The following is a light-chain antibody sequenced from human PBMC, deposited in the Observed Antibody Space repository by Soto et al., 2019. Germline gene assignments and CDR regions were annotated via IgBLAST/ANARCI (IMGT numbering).Light chain of an antibody. V-gene: IGKV1-9*01. CDR1: QGISSY. Sequence: DIQLTQSPSFLSASVGDRVTITCRASQGISSYLAWYQQKPGKAPNLLIYAASTLQSGVPSRFSGSGSGTEFTLTISSLQPEDFATYYCQQLNSYPRTFGQGTKV. CDR3: QQLNSYPRT. CDR2: AAS. J-gene: IGKJ1*01.